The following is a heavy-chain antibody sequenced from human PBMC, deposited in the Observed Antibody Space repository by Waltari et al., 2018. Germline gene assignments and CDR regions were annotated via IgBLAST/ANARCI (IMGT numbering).Heavy chain of an antibody. J-gene: IGHJ3*02. CDR2: INTDGSDA. D-gene: IGHD6-19*01. V-gene: IGHV3-74*01. CDR3: AFSRGWSSPFGAYDS. Sequence: EVQLVESGGDLVQPGGSLRLSCAASVSGFSAYRMHWVRQVPGKGLFWVSHINTDGSDANYADSVKGRFTISRDNAKNSLYLEMSSLRVEDTAVYYCAFSRGWSSPFGAYDSWGQGTRVIVSS. CDR1: VSGFSAYR.